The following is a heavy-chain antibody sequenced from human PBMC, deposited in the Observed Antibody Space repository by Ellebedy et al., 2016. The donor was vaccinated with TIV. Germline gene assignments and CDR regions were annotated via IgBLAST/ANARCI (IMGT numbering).Heavy chain of an antibody. CDR1: GFTFSYYW. J-gene: IGHJ4*02. D-gene: IGHD6-13*01. Sequence: GESLKISCAASGFTFSYYWMHWVRQTPGKGLVWVSRINSDGSITGYADSMKGRFTISRDNAKNTLYLQMNSLTAEDTAIYYCSRANQQLTQVVAFWGQGTLVTVSS. CDR2: INSDGSIT. V-gene: IGHV3-74*01. CDR3: SRANQQLTQVVAF.